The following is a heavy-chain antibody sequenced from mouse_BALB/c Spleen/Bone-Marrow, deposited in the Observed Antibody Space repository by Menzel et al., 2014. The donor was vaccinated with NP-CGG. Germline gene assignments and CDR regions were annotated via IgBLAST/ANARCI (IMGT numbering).Heavy chain of an antibody. Sequence: EVKLVESGGGLVKPGGSLKLSCAASGFTSSSYAMSWVRQTPEKRLEWVATISSGGSYTYYPDSVKGRFTISRDNANNTLYLQMSSLRSEDTAMYYCARKSYYDYDGRPWFAYWGQGTLVTVSA. CDR3: ARKSYYDYDGRPWFAY. D-gene: IGHD2-4*01. V-gene: IGHV5-9-3*01. CDR1: GFTSSSYA. J-gene: IGHJ3*01. CDR2: ISSGGSYT.